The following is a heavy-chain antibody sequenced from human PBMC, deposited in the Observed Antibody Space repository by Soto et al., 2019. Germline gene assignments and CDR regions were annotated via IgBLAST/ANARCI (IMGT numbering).Heavy chain of an antibody. D-gene: IGHD2-15*01. CDR3: ARGIATGQLDP. J-gene: IGHJ5*02. CDR2: INPDNGNT. Sequence: QVQLVQSGAEVKKPGASVKISCKASGYTFTRYTMNWVRQAPGQRLEWMGWINPDNGNTKSSQKFQDRVIITSAPSASTAYLDLSSLRSEDTAVYYCARGIATGQLDPWGQGTLVTVSS. V-gene: IGHV1-3*01. CDR1: GYTFTRYT.